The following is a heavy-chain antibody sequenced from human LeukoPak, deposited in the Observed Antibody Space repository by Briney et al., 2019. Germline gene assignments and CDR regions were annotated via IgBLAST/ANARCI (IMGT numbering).Heavy chain of an antibody. D-gene: IGHD3-3*01. V-gene: IGHV4-39*01. CDR3: ARLGAGPTYYDFWSGYSSFYFDY. CDR1: GGSTSSSNYY. J-gene: IGHJ4*02. CDR2: IHYSGNT. Sequence: SETLSLTCTVSGGSTSSSNYYWGWIRQPPGKGLEWIGGIHYSGNTYYNPSLKSRATISIDTSKNQFSLKLSSVTAADTAVYYCARLGAGPTYYDFWSGYSSFYFDYWGQGTLATVSS.